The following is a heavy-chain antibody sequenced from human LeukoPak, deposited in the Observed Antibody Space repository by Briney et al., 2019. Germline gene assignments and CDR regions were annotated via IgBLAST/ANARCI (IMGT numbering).Heavy chain of an antibody. Sequence: GGSLRLSCAASGFTLNSYLMSWVRQAPGRGLEWVANIKKDGSEENYLDSVKGRFTVSRDNAKNSLYLQMNSLRGEDTAVYYCARSNPNRNALDLWGQGTTVTISS. CDR1: GFTLNSYL. CDR2: IKKDGSEE. J-gene: IGHJ3*01. V-gene: IGHV3-7*01. D-gene: IGHD1-14*01. CDR3: ARSNPNRNALDL.